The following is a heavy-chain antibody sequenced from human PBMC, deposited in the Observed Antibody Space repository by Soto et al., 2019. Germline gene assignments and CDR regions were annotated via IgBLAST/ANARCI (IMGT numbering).Heavy chain of an antibody. J-gene: IGHJ4*02. CDR2: INHSGST. Sequence: SETLSLTCAVYGGSFSGYYWSWIRQPPGKGLEWIGEINHSGSTNYNPSLKSRVTISVDTSKNQFSLKLSSVTAADTAVYYCAKPTSGWYYFDYWGQGTLVTVSS. CDR1: GGSFSGYY. D-gene: IGHD6-19*01. CDR3: AKPTSGWYYFDY. V-gene: IGHV4-34*01.